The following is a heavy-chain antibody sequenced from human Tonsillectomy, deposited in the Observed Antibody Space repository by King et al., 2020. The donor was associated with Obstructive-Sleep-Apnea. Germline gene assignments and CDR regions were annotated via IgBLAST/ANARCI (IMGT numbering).Heavy chain of an antibody. J-gene: IGHJ3*02. CDR2: ISSSSSYI. V-gene: IGHV3-21*01. Sequence: VQLVESGGGLVKPGGSLRLSCAASGFTFSSYSMNWVRQAPGKGLEWVSSISSSSSYIYYADSVKGRFTISRDNAKNPLYLQMNSLRAEETAVYYCAGEPYYYDSSGSYDAFDIWGQGTMVTVSS. CDR3: AGEPYYYDSSGSYDAFDI. D-gene: IGHD3-22*01. CDR1: GFTFSSYS.